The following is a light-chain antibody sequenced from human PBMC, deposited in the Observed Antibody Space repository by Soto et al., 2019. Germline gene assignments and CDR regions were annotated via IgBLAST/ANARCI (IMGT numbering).Light chain of an antibody. Sequence: TVRTQYLVYLALSLAERATMNCKPSQSLLFSANNKNYLAWFQHKPGQPPKLLLYWASTRESGVPDRFSGSGSGTDFSLTISSLQAEDVAVYHCQQYYSAPRTFGQGTRVEIK. CDR1: QSLLFSANNKNY. CDR3: QQYYSAPRT. CDR2: WAS. V-gene: IGKV4-1*01. J-gene: IGKJ5*01.